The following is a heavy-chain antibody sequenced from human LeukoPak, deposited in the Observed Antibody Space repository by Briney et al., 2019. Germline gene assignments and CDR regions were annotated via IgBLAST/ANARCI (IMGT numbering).Heavy chain of an antibody. V-gene: IGHV1-46*01. CDR1: GYTFTSYY. CDR3: AREEYQLRVDY. D-gene: IGHD2-2*01. J-gene: IGHJ4*02. CDR2: INPSGGST. Sequence: GASVKVSCKASGYTFTSYYMHWVRQAPGQGLEWLGIINPSGGSTSYAQKFQGRVTMTRDTSASTVYMELSSLRSEDTAIYYCAREEYQLRVDYWGQGTLVTVSS.